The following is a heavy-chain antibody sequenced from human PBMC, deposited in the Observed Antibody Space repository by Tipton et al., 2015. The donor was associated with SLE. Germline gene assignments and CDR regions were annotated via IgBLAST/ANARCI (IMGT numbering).Heavy chain of an antibody. J-gene: IGHJ4*02. CDR3: AKGLYSYALDY. CDR2: ISWNSGSI. CDR1: GFTFDDYA. D-gene: IGHD5-18*01. Sequence: SLRLSCAASGFTFDDYAMHWVRQAPGKGLEWVSGISWNSGSIGYADSVKGRFTISRDNAKNSLYLQMNSLRAEDTALYYCAKGLYSYALDYWGQGTLVTVSS. V-gene: IGHV3-9*01.